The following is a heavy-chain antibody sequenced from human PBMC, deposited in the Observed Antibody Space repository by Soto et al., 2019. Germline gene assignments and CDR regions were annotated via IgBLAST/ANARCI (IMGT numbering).Heavy chain of an antibody. CDR2: INAGNGKT. Sequence: QVQLVQSGAEVKKPGASVKVSCKASGYTFTDYAVHWVRRAPGQRLKWMGWINAGNGKTKYSQNFQGRVTITRDTSATTAYRELSSLRSEDTAVYYCGRGRWTQTTADYYLDYWGQGTLVTVSS. CDR3: GRGRWTQTTADYYLDY. V-gene: IGHV1-3*01. CDR1: GYTFTDYA. J-gene: IGHJ4*02. D-gene: IGHD1-1*01.